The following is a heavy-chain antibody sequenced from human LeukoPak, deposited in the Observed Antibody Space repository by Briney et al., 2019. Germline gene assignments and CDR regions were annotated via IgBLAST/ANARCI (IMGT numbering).Heavy chain of an antibody. Sequence: SSDKVSCKASVYTFTSYYMHWVRQAPGQGLEWMGIINASGSSTSYAQKSQGRVTMTRDTSTSTVYMALSSLRSEDTAVYYCAREKRSGYYYGFDYWGQGTPVTASS. D-gene: IGHD3-22*01. V-gene: IGHV1-46*01. CDR1: VYTFTSYY. CDR3: AREKRSGYYYGFDY. J-gene: IGHJ4*02. CDR2: INASGSST.